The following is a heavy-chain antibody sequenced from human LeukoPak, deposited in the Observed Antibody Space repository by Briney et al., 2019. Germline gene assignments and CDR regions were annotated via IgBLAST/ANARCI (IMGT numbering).Heavy chain of an antibody. CDR1: GFTFSSYW. D-gene: IGHD2-2*01. CDR2: INSDGSST. V-gene: IGHV3-74*01. CDR3: VKEIKVREFSTSGALEI. Sequence: GGSLRLSCAASGFTFSSYWMHWVRHAPGKGLVWVSRINSDGSSTSYADSVKGRFTISRDNAKNSLYLEMNSLRAEDMALYYCVKEIKVREFSTSGALEIWGQGTMVTVSS. J-gene: IGHJ3*02.